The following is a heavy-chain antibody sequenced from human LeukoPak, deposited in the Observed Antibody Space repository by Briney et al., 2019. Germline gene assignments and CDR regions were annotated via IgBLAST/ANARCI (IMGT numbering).Heavy chain of an antibody. Sequence: GESLKISCKASGYSFTIYWMAWVRQMPGKGLEWMGIIHLGDSDTRYSPSFQGQVTISADKSISTAYLQWSSLKASDPAIYYCARPREEGATDAFDIWGQGTMVTVSS. CDR2: IHLGDSDT. J-gene: IGHJ3*02. D-gene: IGHD1-26*01. CDR1: GYSFTIYW. V-gene: IGHV5-51*01. CDR3: ARPREEGATDAFDI.